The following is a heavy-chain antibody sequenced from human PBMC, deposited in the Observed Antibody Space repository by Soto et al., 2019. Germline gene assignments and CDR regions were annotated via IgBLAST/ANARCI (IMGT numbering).Heavy chain of an antibody. CDR2: IYHRGNT. CDR3: ARRWGEGRVDY. D-gene: IGHD3-10*01. V-gene: IGHV4-4*02. Sequence: QVQLQESGPGLVKPSGTLSLTCAVSGGSISSSNWWSWVRQPPGKGLEWIGEIYHRGNTNYNPSLKSRVTLAVDKSRNQFYLKLSSATAADTAVYYCARRWGEGRVDYWGQGTLVTVSS. CDR1: GGSISSSNW. J-gene: IGHJ4*02.